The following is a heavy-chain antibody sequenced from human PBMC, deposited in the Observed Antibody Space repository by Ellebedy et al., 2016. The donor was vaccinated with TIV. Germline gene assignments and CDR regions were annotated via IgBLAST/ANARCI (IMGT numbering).Heavy chain of an antibody. D-gene: IGHD5-18*01. J-gene: IGHJ4*02. Sequence: SVKVSXXASGGTFSSYAISWVRQAPGQGLEWMGGIIPIFGTANYAQKFQGRVTITADESTSTAYMELSSLRSEDTAVYYCARAVPVDTAMVGDYFDYWGQGTLVTVSS. CDR3: ARAVPVDTAMVGDYFDY. CDR1: GGTFSSYA. CDR2: IIPIFGTA. V-gene: IGHV1-69*13.